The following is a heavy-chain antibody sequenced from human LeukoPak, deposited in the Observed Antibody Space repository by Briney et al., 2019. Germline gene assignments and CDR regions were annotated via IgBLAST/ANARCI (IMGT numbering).Heavy chain of an antibody. V-gene: IGHV3-49*04. CDR3: TRTVGGYFAEVYFDY. CDR2: IRSKAYEGTT. Sequence: PGRSLRLSCTASALTSGDYAMSWVRQAPGKGLEWVGFIRSKAYEGTTEYAASVKARFTISRDDSKHIAYLQMNSLNTEDTAVYYCTRTVGGYFAEVYFDYWGQGTLVTVSS. CDR1: ALTSGDYA. D-gene: IGHD3-22*01. J-gene: IGHJ4*02.